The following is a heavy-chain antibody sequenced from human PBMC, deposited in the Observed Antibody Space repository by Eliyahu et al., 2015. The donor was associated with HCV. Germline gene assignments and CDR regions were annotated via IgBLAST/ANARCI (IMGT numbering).Heavy chain of an antibody. D-gene: IGHD2-15*01. CDR2: IYFSGNT. Sequence: QLQLQESGPGLVKPSETLSLTCTVSGGSISSSSHYWGWIRQPPGKGLEWIGSIYFSGNTYYNPSLKSRVIISLDTSKKQFSLKLSSVTAADTAVYYCANEGYCGTHCSIDYWGQGTLVTVSS. V-gene: IGHV4-39*01. J-gene: IGHJ4*02. CDR3: ANEGYCGTHCSIDY. CDR1: GGSISSSSHY.